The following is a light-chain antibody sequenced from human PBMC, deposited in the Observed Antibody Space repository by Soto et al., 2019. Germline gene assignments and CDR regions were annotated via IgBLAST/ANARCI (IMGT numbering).Light chain of an antibody. V-gene: IGLV4-69*02. Sequence: QLVLTQSPSASASLGASVKLTCTLSSGHNSYAIAWHQQQPEKGPRYVMKINNDGSHIKGDGIPDRFSGSSSGAERYLTISSLQSEDEADYYCQTWGTGPWVFGGGTSSPS. CDR2: INNDGSH. CDR1: SGHNSYA. J-gene: IGLJ3*02. CDR3: QTWGTGPWV.